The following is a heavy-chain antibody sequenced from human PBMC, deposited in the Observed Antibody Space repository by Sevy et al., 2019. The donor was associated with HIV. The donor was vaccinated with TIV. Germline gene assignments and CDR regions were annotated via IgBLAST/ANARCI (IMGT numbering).Heavy chain of an antibody. D-gene: IGHD2-8*01. CDR1: GFNFAPYA. V-gene: IGHV3-23*05. CDR3: AKDRVSGDGVCDSDH. Sequence: GWSLRLSCTGSGFNFAPYAMSWVRQAPGKGLEWVAGIYGSSSGRFYADSVRGRFTISRDNSMNILYLQMNDLRVEDTAVYFCAKDRVSGDGVCDSDHWGQGTLVTVSS. CDR2: IYGSSSGR. J-gene: IGHJ4*02.